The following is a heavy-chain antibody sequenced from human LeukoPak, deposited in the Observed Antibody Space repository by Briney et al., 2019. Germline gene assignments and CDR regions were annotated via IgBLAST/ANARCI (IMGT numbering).Heavy chain of an antibody. V-gene: IGHV1-46*01. D-gene: IGHD1-26*01. CDR2: INPTGGST. J-gene: IGHJ5*02. CDR1: GYTFTSHP. Sequence: GASVKVSCKTSGYTFTSHPINWVRQAPGQGLEWMGLINPTGGSTGYAQKFQGRVTMTRDMSTSTDYMELSSLRSEDTAIYYCARGNSVGDNAWWFDPWGQGTLVTVSS. CDR3: ARGNSVGDNAWWFDP.